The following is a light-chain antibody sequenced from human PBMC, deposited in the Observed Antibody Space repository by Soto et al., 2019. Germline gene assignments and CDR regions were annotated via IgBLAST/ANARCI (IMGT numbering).Light chain of an antibody. Sequence: VLTQSPAALSLYTGERATLSCRASQSIHTSLAWYQQKPGQPPRLVVYDSTLRANGVPDRFGGSRSGTEFTLTINILEPEDFAVYYCQQRNVWPPITFGQGTRLE. CDR2: DST. J-gene: IGKJ5*01. V-gene: IGKV3-11*01. CDR3: QQRNVWPPIT. CDR1: QSIHTS.